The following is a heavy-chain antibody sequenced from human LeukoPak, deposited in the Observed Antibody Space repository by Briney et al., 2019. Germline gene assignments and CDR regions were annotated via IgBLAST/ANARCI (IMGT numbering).Heavy chain of an antibody. V-gene: IGHV3-23*01. D-gene: IGHD1/OR15-1a*01. CDR1: GFTFSTYD. CDR3: ARDLVARTPDY. Sequence: GGSLRLSCAASGFTFSTYDMSWVRQAPGKGLEWVSAISVSGGGTYYADSVKGRFTISRDNSKNTLYLQMNSLRADDTAVYYCARDLVARTPDYWGQGTLVTVSS. CDR2: ISVSGGGT. J-gene: IGHJ4*02.